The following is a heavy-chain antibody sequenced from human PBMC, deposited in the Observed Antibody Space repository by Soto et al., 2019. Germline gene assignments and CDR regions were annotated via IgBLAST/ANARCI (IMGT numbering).Heavy chain of an antibody. Sequence: SETLSLTCTVSGGSISSYYWSWIRQPPGKGLEWIGYIYYSGSTNYNPSLKSRVTISVDTSKNQFSLRLSSVTAADTAVYYCATRAADYDFWSGYYSYYYYMDVWGKGTTVTVSS. CDR2: IYYSGST. CDR1: GGSISSYY. J-gene: IGHJ6*03. D-gene: IGHD3-3*01. V-gene: IGHV4-59*08. CDR3: ATRAADYDFWSGYYSYYYYMDV.